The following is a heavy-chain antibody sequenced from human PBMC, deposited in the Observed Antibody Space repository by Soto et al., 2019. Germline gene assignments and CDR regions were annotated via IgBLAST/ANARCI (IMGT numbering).Heavy chain of an antibody. CDR1: GFTFSSYS. CDR3: ARESGYSYGLLDY. J-gene: IGHJ4*02. V-gene: IGHV3-33*01. Sequence: QVQLVESGGGVVQPGRSLRLSCAASGFTFSSYSMHWVRQAPGKGLEWVAVIWYDGSNKYYADSVKGRFTISRDNSKNTLYLQMNSLRAEDTAVYYCARESGYSYGLLDYWGQGTLVTVSS. D-gene: IGHD5-18*01. CDR2: IWYDGSNK.